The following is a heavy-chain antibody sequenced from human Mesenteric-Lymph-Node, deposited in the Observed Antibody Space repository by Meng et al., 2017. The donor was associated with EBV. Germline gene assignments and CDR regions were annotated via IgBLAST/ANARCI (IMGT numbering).Heavy chain of an antibody. Sequence: VQLHESGPGLVKPSGTLSLTCAGPGDSISSSTWWSWVRQPPGKGLEWIGEIYQSGSTNYNPSLKSRVTISVDKSKNHFSLKLSSVTAADTAVYYCARESYYDSRGPWFDPWGQGTLVTVS. CDR3: ARESYYDSRGPWFDP. J-gene: IGHJ5*02. V-gene: IGHV4-4*02. CDR1: GDSISSSTW. CDR2: IYQSGST. D-gene: IGHD3-22*01.